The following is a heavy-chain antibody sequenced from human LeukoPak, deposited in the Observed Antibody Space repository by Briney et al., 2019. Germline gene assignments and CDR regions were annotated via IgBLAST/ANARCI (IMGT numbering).Heavy chain of an antibody. Sequence: PGGSLRLSCAASGFTFSAYWMSWVRQAPGKGLEWVANIKKDGREQNYVDSVKGRFTISRDNAKNSLYLQMNSLRAEDTAVYYCARDAGDSGYDLFDYWGQGTLVTVSS. V-gene: IGHV3-7*05. D-gene: IGHD5-12*01. CDR3: ARDAGDSGYDLFDY. CDR1: GFTFSAYW. CDR2: IKKDGREQ. J-gene: IGHJ4*02.